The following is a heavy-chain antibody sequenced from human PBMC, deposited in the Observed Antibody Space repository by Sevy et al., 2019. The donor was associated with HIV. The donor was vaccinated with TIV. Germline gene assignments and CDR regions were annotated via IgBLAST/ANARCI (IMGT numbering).Heavy chain of an antibody. Sequence: GGSLRLSCTTSGFTFDDYAMSWFRQAPGKGLEWVAFITRNSYEAYGGTTDYAASVKGRFIISRDDSKSVAYLQMNSLKTKDTAVYYCIRGRATVDTPEYYFDYWGQGTLVSGSS. CDR1: GFTFDDYA. CDR3: IRGRATVDTPEYYFDY. J-gene: IGHJ4*02. CDR2: ITRNSYEAYGGTT. D-gene: IGHD4-17*01. V-gene: IGHV3-49*03.